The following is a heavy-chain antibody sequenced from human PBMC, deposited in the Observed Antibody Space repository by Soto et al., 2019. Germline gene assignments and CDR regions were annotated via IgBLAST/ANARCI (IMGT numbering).Heavy chain of an antibody. D-gene: IGHD1-1*01. CDR1: GYTFTSYY. CDR3: ARSVHRPHYYYYYMDV. V-gene: IGHV1-46*03. CDR2: INPSGGST. Sequence: GASVKVSCKASGYTFTSYYMHWVRQAPGQGLEWMGIINPSGGSTSYAQKFQGRVTMTRDTSTSTVYMELSSLRSEDTAVYYCARSVHRPHYYYYYMDVWGKGTTVTVSS. J-gene: IGHJ6*03.